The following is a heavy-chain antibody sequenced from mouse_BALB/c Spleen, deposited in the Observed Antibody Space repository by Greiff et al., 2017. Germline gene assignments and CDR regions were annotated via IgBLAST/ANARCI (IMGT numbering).Heavy chain of an antibody. CDR3: VRHESYRYGDAMDY. D-gene: IGHD2-14*01. J-gene: IGHJ4*01. V-gene: IGHV10-1*02. Sequence: EVQVVESGGGLVQPKGSLKLSCAASGFTFNTYAMNWVRQAPGKGLEWVARIRSKSNNYATYYADSVKDRFTISRDDSQSMLYLQMNNLKTEDTAMYYCVRHESYRYGDAMDYWGQGTSVTVSS. CDR1: GFTFNTYA. CDR2: IRSKSNNYAT.